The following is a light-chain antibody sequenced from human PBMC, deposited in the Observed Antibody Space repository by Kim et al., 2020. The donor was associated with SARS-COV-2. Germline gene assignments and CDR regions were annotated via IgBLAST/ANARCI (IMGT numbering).Light chain of an antibody. V-gene: IGLV2-14*03. J-gene: IGLJ2*01. CDR1: SSDVGGYNY. CDR2: EVS. Sequence: QSALTQPASVSGSPGQSITISCTGTSSDVGGYNYVAWYQQHPGKAPKLMIYEVSKRPSGVSSRFSGSKSGNTASLIISGLQAEDEADYYCSSDTSISTLVFGGGTKLTVL. CDR3: SSDTSISTLV.